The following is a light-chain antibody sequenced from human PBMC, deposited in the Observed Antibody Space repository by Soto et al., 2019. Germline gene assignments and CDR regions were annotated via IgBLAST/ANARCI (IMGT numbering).Light chain of an antibody. Sequence: QLVLTQPPSASGTPGQRVTISCSGSTSNIGGNYVYWYQQLPGTAPKLLIYSNNQRPSGVPDRFSGSKSGTSASLAISGLRSEDEGDFYCAAWDDSLIAVVFGGGTKLTVL. CDR1: TSNIGGNY. V-gene: IGLV1-47*02. J-gene: IGLJ2*01. CDR2: SNN. CDR3: AAWDDSLIAVV.